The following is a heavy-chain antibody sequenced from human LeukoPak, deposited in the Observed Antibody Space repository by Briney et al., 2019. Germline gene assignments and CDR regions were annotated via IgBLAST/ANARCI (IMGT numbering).Heavy chain of an antibody. Sequence: SQTLSLTCTVSGGSISSGDYYWSWIRQPPGKGLEWIVYIYYSGSTYYNPSLKSRVTISVDTSKNQFSLKLSSVTAADTAVYYCARGPAGPYYYDSSGYGLPDYWGQGTLVTVPS. CDR1: GGSISSGDYY. CDR3: ARGPAGPYYYDSSGYGLPDY. D-gene: IGHD3-22*01. V-gene: IGHV4-30-4*08. CDR2: IYYSGST. J-gene: IGHJ4*02.